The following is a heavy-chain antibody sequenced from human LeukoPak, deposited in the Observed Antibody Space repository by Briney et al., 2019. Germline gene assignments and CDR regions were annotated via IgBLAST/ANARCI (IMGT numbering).Heavy chain of an antibody. Sequence: GGSLRLSCAASGFTFRSYWMSWVRQAPGKGLEWVANIKQGGSEKYYVDSVKGRFTISRDNAKNSVYLEMNSLRAEDTAVYYCARVSSSMGGAADYWGQGTLVTVSS. V-gene: IGHV3-7*01. CDR3: ARVSSSMGGAADY. CDR1: GFTFRSYW. D-gene: IGHD6-6*01. J-gene: IGHJ4*02. CDR2: IKQGGSEK.